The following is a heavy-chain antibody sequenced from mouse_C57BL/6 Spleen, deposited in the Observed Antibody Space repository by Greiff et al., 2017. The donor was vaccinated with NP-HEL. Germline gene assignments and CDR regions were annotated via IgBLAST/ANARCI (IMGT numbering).Heavy chain of an antibody. CDR3: ARHPAYYSNYGDAMDY. V-gene: IGHV5-6*01. CDR2: ISSGGSYT. J-gene: IGHJ4*01. CDR1: GFTFSSYG. D-gene: IGHD2-5*01. Sequence: EVKLVESGGDLVKPGGSLKLSCAASGFTFSSYGMSWVRQTPDKRLEWVATISSGGSYTYYPDSVKGRFTISRDNAKNTLYLQMSSLKSEDTAMYYCARHPAYYSNYGDAMDYWGQGTSVTVSS.